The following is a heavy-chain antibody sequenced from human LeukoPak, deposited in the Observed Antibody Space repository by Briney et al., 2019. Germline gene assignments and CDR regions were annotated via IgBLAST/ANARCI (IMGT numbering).Heavy chain of an antibody. J-gene: IGHJ5*02. V-gene: IGHV4-4*07. CDR3: ARAALGGYGVNSINWFDP. CDR2: IYSSGST. CDR1: GGSISSYQ. D-gene: IGHD3-16*01. Sequence: PSETLSLTCSVSGGSISSYQWSWIRQPAGKGLEWIGRIYSSGSTNYSPSLKSRVTVSVDTSKNQFSLKLSSVTAADTAVYFCARAALGGYGVNSINWFDPWGQGILVTVSS.